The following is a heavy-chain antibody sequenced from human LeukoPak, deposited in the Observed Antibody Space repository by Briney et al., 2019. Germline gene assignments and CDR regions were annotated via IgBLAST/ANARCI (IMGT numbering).Heavy chain of an antibody. D-gene: IGHD3-10*01. J-gene: IGHJ5*02. V-gene: IGHV4-61*01. CDR2: IYYSGST. CDR1: GGSVSSGSYY. CDR3: ARWHYYGSGSYYTNWFDP. Sequence: SETLSLTCTVSGGSVSSGSYYWSWIRQPPGKGLEWIGYIYYSGSTNYNPSLKSRVTISVDTSKNQFSLKLSSVTAADTAVCYCARWHYYGSGSYYTNWFDPWGQGTLVTVSS.